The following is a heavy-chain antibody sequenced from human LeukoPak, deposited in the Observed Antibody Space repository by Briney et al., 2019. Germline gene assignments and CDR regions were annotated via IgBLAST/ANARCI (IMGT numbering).Heavy chain of an antibody. Sequence: GASVKVSCKASGYTFTGYYMHWVRQAPGQGLEWMGWIDPNSGGTNYAQKFQDRVTMTRDTPISTAYMELSSLRSDDTALYYCTRVGYCSGGTCPYYFDYWGQGTLVTVSS. D-gene: IGHD2-15*01. J-gene: IGHJ4*02. V-gene: IGHV1-2*02. CDR1: GYTFTGYY. CDR3: TRVGYCSGGTCPYYFDY. CDR2: IDPNSGGT.